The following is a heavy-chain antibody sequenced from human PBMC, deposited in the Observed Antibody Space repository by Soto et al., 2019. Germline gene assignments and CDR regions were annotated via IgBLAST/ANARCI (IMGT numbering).Heavy chain of an antibody. Sequence: QVQLVESGGGVVQPGRSLRLSCAASGFTFSSYGSYGMHWVRQAPGKGLEGVAVILLDGSNEYYADSVKGRFTVSRDNSKNTLYLQMHTLGAEDTAVYYCVQPPPPHLHYLLGSVYWGQGTLVTVSS. J-gene: IGHJ4*02. CDR1: GFTFSSYGSYG. D-gene: IGHD3-10*02. CDR3: VQPPPPHLHYLLGSVY. V-gene: IGHV3-33*01. CDR2: ILLDGSNE.